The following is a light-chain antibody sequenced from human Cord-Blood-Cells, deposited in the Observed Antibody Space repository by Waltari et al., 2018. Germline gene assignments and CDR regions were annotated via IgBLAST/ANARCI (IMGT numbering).Light chain of an antibody. CDR3: MQALQTPT. CDR2: LGS. V-gene: IGKV2-28*01. CDR1: QSLLHSNGYNY. J-gene: IGKJ1*01. Sequence: DIVMTQSPLSLPVTPGAPASISYRSSQSLLHSNGYNYLDWYLQKPGQSPQLLIYLGSNRASGVPDRFSGSGSGTDFTLKISRVEAEDVGVYYCMQALQTPTFGQGTKVEIK.